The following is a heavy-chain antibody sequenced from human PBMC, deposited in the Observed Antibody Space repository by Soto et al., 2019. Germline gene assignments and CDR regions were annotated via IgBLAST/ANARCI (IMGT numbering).Heavy chain of an antibody. CDR1: GFTFSSYG. CDR2: IWYDGSNK. CDR3: ARDSYYDSSGTTGIDY. J-gene: IGHJ4*02. Sequence: GGSLRLSCAASGFTFSSYGMHWVRQAPGKGLEWVAVIWYDGSNKYYADSVKGRFTISRDNSKNTLYLQMNSLRAEDTAVYYCARDSYYDSSGTTGIDYWGQGTLVTVSS. V-gene: IGHV3-33*01. D-gene: IGHD3-22*01.